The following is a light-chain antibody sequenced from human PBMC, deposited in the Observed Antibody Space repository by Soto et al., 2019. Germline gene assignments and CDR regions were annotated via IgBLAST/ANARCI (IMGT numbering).Light chain of an antibody. CDR1: QSVSSS. CDR3: QQYNDWPPIT. Sequence: DILMTQSPATPSVSPGERSTLXXRASQSVSSSLVWYQQKPGQAPRLLXYGASTRATGIPARFGGSGSGTDFTLTISSLQSEDFAVYYCQQYNDWPPITFGQGTRLEIK. V-gene: IGKV3-15*01. CDR2: GAS. J-gene: IGKJ5*01.